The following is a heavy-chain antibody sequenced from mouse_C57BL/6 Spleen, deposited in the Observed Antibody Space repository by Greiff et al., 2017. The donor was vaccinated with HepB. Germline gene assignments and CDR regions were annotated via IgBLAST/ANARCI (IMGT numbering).Heavy chain of an antibody. J-gene: IGHJ2*01. V-gene: IGHV14-4*01. CDR1: GFNIKDDY. D-gene: IGHD2-4*01. CDR2: IDPENGDT. Sequence: DVKLVESGAELVRPGASVKLSCTASGFNIKDDYMHWVKQRPEQGLEWIGWIDPENGDTEYASKFQGKATITADTSSNTAYLQLSSLTSEDTAVYYCTRSYDYGLFDYWGQGTTLTVSS. CDR3: TRSYDYGLFDY.